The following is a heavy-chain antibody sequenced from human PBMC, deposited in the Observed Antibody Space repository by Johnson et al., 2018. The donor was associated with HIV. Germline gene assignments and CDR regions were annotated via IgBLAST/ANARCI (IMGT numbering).Heavy chain of an antibody. CDR1: GFTFDDYA. J-gene: IGHJ3*02. V-gene: IGHV3-9*01. D-gene: IGHD2-15*01. CDR3: AKGQFWGGGSCYAEDAFDI. CDR2: ISWNSGSK. Sequence: VQLVESGGGLVQPGRSLRLSCAASGFTFDDYAMHWVRQAPGKGLEWVSGISWNSGSKGYADSVKGRFTISRDNAKNSQYLQINSLTPEDTALYYCAKGQFWGGGSCYAEDAFDIWGRGTMVTVSS.